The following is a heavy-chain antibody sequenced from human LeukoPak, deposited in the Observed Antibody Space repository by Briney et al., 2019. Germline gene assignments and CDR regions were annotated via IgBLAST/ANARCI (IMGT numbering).Heavy chain of an antibody. Sequence: GGSLRLSCAASGFTFSDYYMSWIRQAPGKGLEWVSYISSSGSTIYYADSVKGRFTISRDNAKNSLYLQMNSLRAEDTAVYYCARRPIWFGESNDAFDIWGQGTMVTASS. J-gene: IGHJ3*02. D-gene: IGHD3-10*01. V-gene: IGHV3-11*01. CDR3: ARRPIWFGESNDAFDI. CDR2: ISSSGSTI. CDR1: GFTFSDYY.